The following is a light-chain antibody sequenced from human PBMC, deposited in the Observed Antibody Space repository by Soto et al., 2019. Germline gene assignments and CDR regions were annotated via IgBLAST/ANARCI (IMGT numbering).Light chain of an antibody. CDR1: SSDVGGYNY. CDR3: SSYASSGAPYV. Sequence: QSVLTQPASVSGSPGQSITISCTGTSSDVGGYNYVSWYQQHPGKAPKLMIYEVNRRPSGVSNRFSGSKSGNTASLTISGLQAEDEADYYCSSYASSGAPYVFGTGTKLTVL. J-gene: IGLJ1*01. V-gene: IGLV2-14*01. CDR2: EVN.